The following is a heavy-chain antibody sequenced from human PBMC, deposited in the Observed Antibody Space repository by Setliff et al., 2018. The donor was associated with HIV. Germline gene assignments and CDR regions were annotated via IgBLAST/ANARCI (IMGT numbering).Heavy chain of an antibody. D-gene: IGHD3-22*01. CDR3: ARDLVMSGYSSGYYYRTEYYFDY. J-gene: IGHJ4*02. CDR1: GGTFSSYA. V-gene: IGHV1-69*10. Sequence: ASVKVSCKASGGTFSSYAISWVRQAPGQGLEWMGGIIPILGIANYAQKFQGRVTITADKSTSTAYMELSSLRSEDTAVYYCARDLVMSGYSSGYYYRTEYYFDYWGQGTLVTV. CDR2: IIPILGIA.